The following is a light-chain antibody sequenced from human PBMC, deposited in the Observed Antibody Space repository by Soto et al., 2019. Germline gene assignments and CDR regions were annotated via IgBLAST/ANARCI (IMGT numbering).Light chain of an antibody. CDR2: WGS. J-gene: IGKJ5*01. CDR1: QSLLHSSGNDY. V-gene: IGKV2-28*01. CDR3: MQGQQTPIT. Sequence: DIVMTQSPLSLPVTPGEPASMSCRSSQSLLHSSGNDYLDWYVQKPGQSPQLLIYWGSSRASGVPDRFSGSVSGTDFTLKISRVEAEDVGIYYCMQGQQTPITVGQGTRLEIK.